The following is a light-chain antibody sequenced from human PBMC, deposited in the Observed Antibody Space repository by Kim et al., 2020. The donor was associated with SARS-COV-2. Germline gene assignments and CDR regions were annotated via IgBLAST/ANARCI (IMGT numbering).Light chain of an antibody. V-gene: IGLV3-1*01. CDR3: QAWASSSVV. CDR1: KLGDKY. J-gene: IGLJ2*01. Sequence: SYELTQPPSVPVSPGQTASITCSGDKLGDKYACWYQQKPGQSPVLVIYQDNQRPSGIPERFSGSSSGNTATLTISGTQAMDEADYYCQAWASSSVVFGGG. CDR2: QDN.